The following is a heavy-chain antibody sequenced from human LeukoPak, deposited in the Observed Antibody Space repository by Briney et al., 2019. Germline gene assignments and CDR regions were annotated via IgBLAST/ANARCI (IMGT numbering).Heavy chain of an antibody. J-gene: IGHJ3*02. CDR3: ARLLGMVTTYDI. Sequence: GGSLRLSCAASGFTLSRYWMTWVRQAPGKGLQWVASIRQDANEIHYVDSVRGRFTISRDNAENSLYLQMNSLRAEDTAVYYCARLLGMVTTYDIWGQGTMVTVSS. CDR1: GFTLSRYW. CDR2: IRQDANEI. D-gene: IGHD5-24*01. V-gene: IGHV3-7*02.